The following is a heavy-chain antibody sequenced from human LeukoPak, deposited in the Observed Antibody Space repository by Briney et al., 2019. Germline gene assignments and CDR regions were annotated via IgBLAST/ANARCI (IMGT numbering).Heavy chain of an antibody. CDR3: VKDRGLRNQWLQVTYDS. CDR1: GFTFDDYA. J-gene: IGHJ4*02. V-gene: IGHV3-9*01. D-gene: IGHD5-24*01. Sequence: GGSLRLSCAASGFTFDDYAMHWVRQAPGKGLEWVSGISWNSVNIGHEDSVKGRFTISRDNAKNSLHLQMNSLRPEDTALYYCVKDRGLRNQWLQVTYDSWGQGTPVTVSS. CDR2: ISWNSVNI.